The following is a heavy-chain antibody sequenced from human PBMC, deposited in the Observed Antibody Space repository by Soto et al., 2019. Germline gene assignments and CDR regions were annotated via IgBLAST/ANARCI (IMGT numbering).Heavy chain of an antibody. J-gene: IGHJ4*02. CDR2: IYYSGST. CDR3: ARVRAGWLQAYYFDY. CDR1: GGSISSGDYY. Sequence: SETLSLTCTVSGGSISSGDYYWSWIRQPPGKGLEWIGYIYYSGSTYYNPSLKSRVTISVDTSKNQFSLKLSSVTAADTAVYYCARVRAGWLQAYYFDYWGQGTLVTVSS. V-gene: IGHV4-30-4*01. D-gene: IGHD5-12*01.